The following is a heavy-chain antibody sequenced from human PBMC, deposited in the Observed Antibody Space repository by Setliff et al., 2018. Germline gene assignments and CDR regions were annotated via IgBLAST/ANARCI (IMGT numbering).Heavy chain of an antibody. V-gene: IGHV4-34*12. CDR1: GGSFSGYY. Sequence: NPSETLSLTCAVYGGSFSGYYWSWIRQPPGKGLEWIGEILHSGNINYNPSLKSRVTISMDTSKNQFSLKVNSVTAADTAVYYCARSFSRSEKFLLDYRGQGALVTVSS. CDR3: ARSFSRSEKFLLDY. D-gene: IGHD2-15*01. J-gene: IGHJ4*02. CDR2: ILHSGNI.